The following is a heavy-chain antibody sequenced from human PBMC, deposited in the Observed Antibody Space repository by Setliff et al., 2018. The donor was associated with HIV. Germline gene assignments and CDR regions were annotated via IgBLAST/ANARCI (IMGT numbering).Heavy chain of an antibody. J-gene: IGHJ6*03. Sequence: PGGSLRLSCEASGFTFRTFAMNWVRQAPGKGLEWLSVISYDGSRTSYADSVKGRFTISRDNSKNTLFLQMDSLTIDDTALYYCVKDDSATARYYFYMDVWGKGTTVTVSS. D-gene: IGHD2-21*02. CDR1: GFTFRTFA. CDR2: ISYDGSRT. CDR3: VKDDSATARYYFYMDV. V-gene: IGHV3-30*01.